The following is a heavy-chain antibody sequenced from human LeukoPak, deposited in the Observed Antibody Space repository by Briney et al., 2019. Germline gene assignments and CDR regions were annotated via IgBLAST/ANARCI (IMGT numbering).Heavy chain of an antibody. CDR3: AKPHAGGYDYRGYFDY. D-gene: IGHD5-12*01. CDR1: GFTFSSYA. Sequence: GGSLRLSCAASGFTFSSYALSWVRQAPGKGLEWVSTVSGTGDNTYYADSVKGHFTISRDNSKNTLYLQMNSLRAEDTAVYYCAKPHAGGYDYRGYFDYWGQGTLVTVSS. CDR2: VSGTGDNT. V-gene: IGHV3-23*01. J-gene: IGHJ4*02.